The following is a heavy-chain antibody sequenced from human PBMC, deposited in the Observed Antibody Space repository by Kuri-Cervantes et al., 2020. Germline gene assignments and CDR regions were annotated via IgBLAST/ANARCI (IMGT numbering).Heavy chain of an antibody. J-gene: IGHJ4*02. Sequence: GESLKISCAASGFTFSSYAMSWVRQAPGKGLEWVSLISGSGDSTHYADSVRGRFTISRDNTKNTLSLQMNSLRAEDTAVYYCTTPTIAAAGPLGYWGQGTLVTVSS. CDR3: TTPTIAAAGPLGY. CDR1: GFTFSSYA. D-gene: IGHD6-13*01. V-gene: IGHV3-23*01. CDR2: ISGSGDST.